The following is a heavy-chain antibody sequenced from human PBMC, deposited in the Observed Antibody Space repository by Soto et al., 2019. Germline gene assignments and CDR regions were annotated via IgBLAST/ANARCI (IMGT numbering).Heavy chain of an antibody. CDR3: ARDRRLAHTSWFDP. V-gene: IGHV4-30-4*02. CDR2: IYYSGST. CDR1: GGSISSGDYY. Sequence: PSDTLSLTCTVSGGSISSGDYYWSWIRQPPGKGLEWIGYIYYSGSTYYNPSLKSRVTISVDTSKNQFSLKLSSVTAADTAVYYCARDRRLAHTSWFDPWGQGTLVTV. J-gene: IGHJ5*02.